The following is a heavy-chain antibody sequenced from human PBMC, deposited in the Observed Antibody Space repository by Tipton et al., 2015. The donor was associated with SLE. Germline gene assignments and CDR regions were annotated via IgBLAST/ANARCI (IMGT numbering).Heavy chain of an antibody. D-gene: IGHD3-16*01. CDR1: GGSISSYF. V-gene: IGHV4-59*08. CDR3: ATQGYYDSSFDY. Sequence: TLSLTCTVSGGSISSYFWTWIRQPPGKGLEWIGHIFYTGSTRYNPSLESRVTISVDTSKNQFSLKLSSVTAADTAVYYCATQGYYDSSFDYWGQGTLVTVSP. J-gene: IGHJ4*02. CDR2: IFYTGST.